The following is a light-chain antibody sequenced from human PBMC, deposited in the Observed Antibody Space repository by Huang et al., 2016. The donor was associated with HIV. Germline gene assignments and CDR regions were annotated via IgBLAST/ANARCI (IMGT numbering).Light chain of an antibody. V-gene: IGKV1-27*01. CDR3: QKYKSAPWT. CDR1: QGISNY. Sequence: DIQMTQSPSYLSASVGDRVTITCRARQGISNYLAWYQQTPGKVPKLLIYAASTLQSGVPSRFSGSGSGTDFTLTISSLQPEDVATYYCQKYKSAPWTFGQGTKVEIK. CDR2: AAS. J-gene: IGKJ1*01.